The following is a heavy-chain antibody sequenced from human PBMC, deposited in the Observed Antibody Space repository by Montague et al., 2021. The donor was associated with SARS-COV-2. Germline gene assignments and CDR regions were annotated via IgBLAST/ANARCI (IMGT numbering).Heavy chain of an antibody. CDR2: IFVGAST. CDR1: GGSISGYY. D-gene: IGHD2-2*01. V-gene: IGHV4-4*07. Sequence: SETLSLTCSASGGSISGYYWSWVRQAAGKRLEWIGRIFVGASTDYNPSLMSRFSLSGDKSKNQFSLKVTSVTAADTAIYYCARGMAPEGRWFDSWGHGMLVTVSS. J-gene: IGHJ5*01. CDR3: ARGMAPEGRWFDS.